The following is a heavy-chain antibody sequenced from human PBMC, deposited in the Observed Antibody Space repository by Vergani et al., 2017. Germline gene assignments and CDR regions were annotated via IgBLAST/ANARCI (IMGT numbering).Heavy chain of an antibody. CDR1: GFTFSSSS. D-gene: IGHD6-13*01. J-gene: IGHJ4*02. CDR3: ARAGIAASGDDY. V-gene: IGHV3-21*01. Sequence: EVQLVESGGGLVKPGGSLRLSCAASGFTFSSSSMNWVRQAPGKGLAWVSSISSSSSYIYYADSVKGRFTISRDNAKNSLYLQMNSLRAEDTAVYYCARAGIAASGDDYWGQGTLVTVSS. CDR2: ISSSSSYI.